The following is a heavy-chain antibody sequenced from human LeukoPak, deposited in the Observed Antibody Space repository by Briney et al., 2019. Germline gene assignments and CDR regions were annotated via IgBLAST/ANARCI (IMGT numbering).Heavy chain of an antibody. V-gene: IGHV3-23*01. D-gene: IGHD6-19*01. Sequence: GGSLRLSCAASGFTFSNYAVGWVRQAPGKGLEWVSGVSGSGDSTKYAVSAKGWFTISRDNSKDTLSLQMNSLRAEDTAIYYCAKSRWVTSSGGGFDYWGQGTLVTVSS. J-gene: IGHJ4*02. CDR2: VSGSGDST. CDR3: AKSRWVTSSGGGFDY. CDR1: GFTFSNYA.